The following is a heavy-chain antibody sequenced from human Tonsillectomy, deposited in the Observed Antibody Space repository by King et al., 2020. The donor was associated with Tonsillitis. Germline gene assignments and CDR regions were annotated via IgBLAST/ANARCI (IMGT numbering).Heavy chain of an antibody. CDR2: IKHDGSEK. J-gene: IGHJ3*02. CDR3: ARVLLEGDDWAFDI. CDR1: GFTFSSYW. Sequence: QLVQSGGGLVQPGGSLRLSCAASGFTFSSYWMSWVRQAPGKGLEWVANIKHDGSEKYYVDSVKGRFTISRDNAKHSLYLQMSSLRAEDTAVYYCARVLLEGDDWAFDIWGQGTMVTVSS. V-gene: IGHV3-7*01. D-gene: IGHD3-10*01.